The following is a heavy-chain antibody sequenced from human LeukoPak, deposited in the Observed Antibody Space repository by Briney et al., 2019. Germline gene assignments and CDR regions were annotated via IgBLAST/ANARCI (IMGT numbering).Heavy chain of an antibody. V-gene: IGHV4-34*01. D-gene: IGHD5-18*01. J-gene: IGHJ4*02. CDR3: ARDVDTTSY. CDR2: INHSGST. Sequence: KPSETLSLTCAVYGGSFSGYYWHWIRQPPGKGLEWIGEINHSGSTNYNPSLKSRVTISVDTSKNQFSLKLSSVTAADTAVYYCARDVDTTSYWGQGTLVTVSS. CDR1: GGSFSGYY.